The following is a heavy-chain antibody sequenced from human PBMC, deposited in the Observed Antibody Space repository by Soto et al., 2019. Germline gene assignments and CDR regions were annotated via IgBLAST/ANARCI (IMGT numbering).Heavy chain of an antibody. CDR1: GFTFSSYA. D-gene: IGHD3-10*01. CDR3: ARGHRGVFDY. CDR2: ISYDGSNK. V-gene: IGHV3-30-3*01. Sequence: ESGGGVVQPGRSLRLSCAASGFTFSSYAMHWVRQAPGKGLEWVAVISYDGSNKYYADSVKGRFTISRDNSKNTLYLQMNSLRAEDTAVYYCARGHRGVFDYWGQGTLVTVSS. J-gene: IGHJ4*02.